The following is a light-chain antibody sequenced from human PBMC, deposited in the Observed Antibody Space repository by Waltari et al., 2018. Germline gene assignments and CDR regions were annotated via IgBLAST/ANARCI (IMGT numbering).Light chain of an antibody. V-gene: IGKV4-1*01. CDR1: QSVLYSSNNKNY. Sequence: DIVMTQSPDSLAVSLGERATINCKSSQSVLYSSNNKNYLNWYQQKPGQPPKLLIYWASTRESGVPDRFSGSASGTDFTLTISSLQAEDVAVYYCQQYCSTPLTFGQGTKVDIK. J-gene: IGKJ1*01. CDR3: QQYCSTPLT. CDR2: WAS.